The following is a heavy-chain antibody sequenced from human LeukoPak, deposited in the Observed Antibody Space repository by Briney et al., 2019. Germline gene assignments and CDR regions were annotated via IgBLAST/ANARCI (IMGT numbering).Heavy chain of an antibody. V-gene: IGHV1-3*01. D-gene: IGHD3-10*01. Sequence: ASVKVSCKASGYTFTSYAMHWVRQAPGQRLEWMGWINAGNGNTKYSQKFQGRVTITRDTSASTAYMELSSLRSEDTAVYYCARDVSWFGELDYWGQGTLVTVSS. CDR2: INAGNGNT. CDR1: GYTFTSYA. J-gene: IGHJ4*02. CDR3: ARDVSWFGELDY.